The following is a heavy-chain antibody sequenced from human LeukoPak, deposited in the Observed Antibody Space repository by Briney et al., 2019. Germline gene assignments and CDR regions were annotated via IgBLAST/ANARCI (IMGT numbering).Heavy chain of an antibody. D-gene: IGHD6-13*01. CDR1: GGSISSYY. J-gene: IGHJ6*03. Sequence: SETLSLTCTVSGGSISSYYWSWLRQPPGKGLEWIGYIYTSGSTNYNPSLKSRVTISVDTSKNQFSLKLSSVTAADTAVYYCARSSSSSWYEYYYYYYMDVWGKGTTVTVSS. CDR2: IYTSGST. CDR3: ARSSSSSWYEYYYYYYMDV. V-gene: IGHV4-4*09.